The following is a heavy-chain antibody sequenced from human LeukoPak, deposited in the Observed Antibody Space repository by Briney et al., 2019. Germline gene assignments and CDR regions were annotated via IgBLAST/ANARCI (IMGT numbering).Heavy chain of an antibody. V-gene: IGHV1-18*04. D-gene: IGHD2-15*01. CDR3: ARDCSGGSCYSYYYYGMDV. CDR2: ISAYNGNT. Sequence: ASVKVSCEASGYTFTSYGIRWVRQAPGQGLEWMGWISAYNGNTNYAQKLQGRVTMTTDTSTSTAYMELRSLRSDDTAVYYCARDCSGGSCYSYYYYGMDVWGKGTTVTVSS. CDR1: GYTFTSYG. J-gene: IGHJ6*04.